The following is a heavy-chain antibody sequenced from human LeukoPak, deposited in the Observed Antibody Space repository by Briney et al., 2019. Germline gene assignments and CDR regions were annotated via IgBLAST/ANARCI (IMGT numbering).Heavy chain of an antibody. Sequence: SETLSLTCAVYGGSFSGYYWTWIRQPPGKGLEWIGEINHSGSTNYNPSLKSRVTISVDTSKNQFSLKLRSVTAADTAVYYCARVVQSIDISGFYLPEYFQHWGQGTLVTVSS. CDR3: ARVVQSIDISGFYLPEYFQH. V-gene: IGHV4-34*01. CDR1: GGSFSGYY. CDR2: INHSGST. J-gene: IGHJ1*01. D-gene: IGHD3-22*01.